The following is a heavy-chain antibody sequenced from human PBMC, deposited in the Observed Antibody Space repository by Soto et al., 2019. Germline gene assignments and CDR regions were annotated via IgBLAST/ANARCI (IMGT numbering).Heavy chain of an antibody. Sequence: PLGCLRLSCAASGFPFSSYGMHSVRQAPGKGLEWVAVIWYDGSNKYYADSVTGRFTISRDNSKNTLYLQMNSLRSDDTAVYYCARDKFRFYGDYVGWFDPWGQGTLVTVSS. V-gene: IGHV3-33*01. CDR1: GFPFSSYG. CDR3: ARDKFRFYGDYVGWFDP. J-gene: IGHJ5*02. D-gene: IGHD4-17*01. CDR2: IWYDGSNK.